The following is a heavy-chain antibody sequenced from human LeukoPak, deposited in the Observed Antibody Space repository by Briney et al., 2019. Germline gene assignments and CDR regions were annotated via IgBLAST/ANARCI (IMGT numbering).Heavy chain of an antibody. CDR3: ARGPPYDILTGYHFDS. CDR2: ISYSGNT. Sequence: SETLSLTCTVSGDSISSFYWSWIRQPPGKGLEWIGYISYSGNTNYNPSLKSRVTISVDTSKNQFSLQLNSVTAADTAVYYCARGPPYDILTGYHFDSWGQGTLVTVSS. V-gene: IGHV4-59*01. D-gene: IGHD3-9*01. J-gene: IGHJ4*02. CDR1: GDSISSFY.